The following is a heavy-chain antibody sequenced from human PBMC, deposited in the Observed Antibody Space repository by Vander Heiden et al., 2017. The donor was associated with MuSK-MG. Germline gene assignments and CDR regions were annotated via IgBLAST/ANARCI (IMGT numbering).Heavy chain of an antibody. D-gene: IGHD2-21*01. CDR1: GCILSDYW. CDR3: ARAVMLDY. Sequence: HLVISGGGLVQPGGSLRLSCAASGCILSDYWMLWVRQAPGKGLGWVARIDPEGGTANYADSVKGRFTISSDNANNILYLQMSSLRPDDTAVYFCARAVMLDYWGQGAPVTVSS. V-gene: IGHV3-74*01. CDR2: IDPEGGTA. J-gene: IGHJ4*02.